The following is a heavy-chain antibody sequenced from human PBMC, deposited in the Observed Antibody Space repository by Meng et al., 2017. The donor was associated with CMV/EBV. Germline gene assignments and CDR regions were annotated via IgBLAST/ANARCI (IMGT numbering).Heavy chain of an antibody. CDR3: ARGVPLGIIYSFDY. CDR1: GYTFTGYG. V-gene: IGHV1-18*01. D-gene: IGHD2-21*01. Sequence: VQRVQSGVEVKKPGASVKVPCKASGYTFTGYGISWVRQAPGQGLEWMGWISVYNGHTNFAQNLQGRVTMTTDTSTSTAYVELRSLRSDDTAIYYCARGVPLGIIYSFDYWGQGTLVTVSS. J-gene: IGHJ4*01. CDR2: ISVYNGHT.